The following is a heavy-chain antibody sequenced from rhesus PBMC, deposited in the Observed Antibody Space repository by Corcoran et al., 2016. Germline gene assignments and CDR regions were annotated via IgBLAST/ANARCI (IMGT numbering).Heavy chain of an antibody. V-gene: IGHV4-173*01. CDR1: GGSISSNY. CDR2: ISGSGGST. Sequence: QLQLQESGPGLVKPSETLSLTCAVSGGSISSNYWSWIRQPPGKGLEWIGRISGSGGSTDYNPSLKSRVTGAAGASRNECGVRLSAVGAAGGAVYYWGRVEYCTGSGCYGACDFWGGGLRVAGSS. D-gene: IGHD2-21*01. CDR3: GRVEYCTGSGCYGACDF. J-gene: IGHJ3*01.